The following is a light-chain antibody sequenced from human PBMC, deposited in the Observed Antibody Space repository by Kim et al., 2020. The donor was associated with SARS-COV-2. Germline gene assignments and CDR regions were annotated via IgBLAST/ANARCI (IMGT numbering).Light chain of an antibody. J-gene: IGKJ4*01. V-gene: IGKV1-16*02. Sequence: ASVGDRGTSTWRASQGISNYLAWFQKKPGKAPKSLIDAASSLQSGVPPKCSGSGSGTDFTLTISSLQPEDFATYYCQQYNSYPFTFGGGTKVDIK. CDR2: AAS. CDR1: QGISNY. CDR3: QQYNSYPFT.